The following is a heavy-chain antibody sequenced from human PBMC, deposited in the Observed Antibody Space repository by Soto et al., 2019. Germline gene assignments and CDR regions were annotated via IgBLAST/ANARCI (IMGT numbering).Heavy chain of an antibody. J-gene: IGHJ4*02. CDR3: ARVSPPLDY. Sequence: QVQLVESGGGLVKPGGSLRLSCAASGFTFSDYYMSWIRQAPGKGLEWVSNIRTSGSTINYADSVKGRFTISGDNATTSLYLQMNGLRAEDTAVYYCARVSPPLDYWGQGTLVTVSS. CDR1: GFTFSDYY. CDR2: IRTSGSTI. V-gene: IGHV3-11*01.